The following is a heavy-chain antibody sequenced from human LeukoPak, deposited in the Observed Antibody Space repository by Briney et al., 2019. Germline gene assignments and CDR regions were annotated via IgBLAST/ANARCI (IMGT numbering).Heavy chain of an antibody. Sequence: SETLSLTCTVSGDSISSYFWSWIRQPPGKGLEWIGYIYYSGSTYYNPSLKSRVTISVDTSKNQFSLKLSSVTAADTAVYYCAREIGLKGAFDIWGQGTMVTVSS. V-gene: IGHV4-59*01. CDR1: GDSISSYF. D-gene: IGHD2-2*03. J-gene: IGHJ3*02. CDR3: AREIGLKGAFDI. CDR2: IYYSGST.